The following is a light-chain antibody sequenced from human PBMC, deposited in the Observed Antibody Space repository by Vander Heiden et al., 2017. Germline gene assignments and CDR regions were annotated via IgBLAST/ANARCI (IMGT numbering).Light chain of an antibody. CDR2: GAS. V-gene: IGKV3D-15*01. CDR3: QQYSKCPLYT. J-gene: IGKJ2*01. CDR1: QSVSTN. Sequence: ILITQSPATLSASPGERATITCTASQSVSTNLAWYQQKPGKAPKLLIFGASSRASGIPARFSGSGSGTEFTLTISSLQSEDFAVYHCQQYSKCPLYTFGQGTKLENK.